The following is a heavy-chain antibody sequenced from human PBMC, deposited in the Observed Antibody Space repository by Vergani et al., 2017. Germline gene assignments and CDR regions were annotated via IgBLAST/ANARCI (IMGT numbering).Heavy chain of an antibody. Sequence: QVQLQQWGAGLLKPSETLSLTCAVYGGSFSGYYWSWIRQPPGKGLEWIGEINHSGSTNYNPSLKSRVTISVDTSKNQFSLKLSSVNAADTAVYYCAHRIAEANWFDPWGQGALVTVSS. D-gene: IGHD6-19*01. CDR2: INHSGST. CDR3: AHRIAEANWFDP. V-gene: IGHV4-34*01. J-gene: IGHJ5*02. CDR1: GGSFSGYY.